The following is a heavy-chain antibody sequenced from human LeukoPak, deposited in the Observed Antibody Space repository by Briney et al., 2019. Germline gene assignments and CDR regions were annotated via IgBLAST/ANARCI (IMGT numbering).Heavy chain of an antibody. CDR1: GGSISSSSYY. J-gene: IGHJ4*02. CDR3: ASRQDIVLMVYAGYFDY. Sequence: SGTLSLTCTVSGGSISSSSYYWGWIRQPPGKGLEWIGSIYYSGSTYYNPSLKSRVTISVDTSKNQFSLKLSSVTAADTAVYYCASRQDIVLMVYAGYFDYWGQGTLVTVSS. CDR2: IYYSGST. V-gene: IGHV4-39*07. D-gene: IGHD2-8*01.